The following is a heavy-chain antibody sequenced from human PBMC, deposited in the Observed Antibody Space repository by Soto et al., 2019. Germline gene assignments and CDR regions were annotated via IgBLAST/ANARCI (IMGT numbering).Heavy chain of an antibody. CDR2: INSDGSST. J-gene: IGHJ6*02. CDR3: ARQQWLVRSNGPYYYYGMDV. CDR1: GFTFSSYW. V-gene: IGHV3-74*01. Sequence: SGGSLRLSCAASGFTFSSYWMHWVRQAPGKGLVWVSRINSDGSSTSYADSVKGRFTISRDNAKNTLYLQMNSLRAEDTAVYYCARQQWLVRSNGPYYYYGMDVWGQGTTVTVSS. D-gene: IGHD6-19*01.